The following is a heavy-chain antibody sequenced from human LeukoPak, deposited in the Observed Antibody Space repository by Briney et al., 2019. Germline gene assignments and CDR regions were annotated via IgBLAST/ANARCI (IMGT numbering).Heavy chain of an antibody. J-gene: IGHJ6*02. V-gene: IGHV3-66*02. CDR2: IYSGGST. CDR1: GFTVSSNY. Sequence: GSLRLSCAASGFTVSSNYMSWVRQAPGKGLEWVSVIYSGGSTYYADSVKGRFTISRDNSKNTLYLQMNSLRAEDTAVYYCARGKVGVVRFGLYGMDVWGQATTVTVSS. D-gene: IGHD2-15*01. CDR3: ARGKVGVVRFGLYGMDV.